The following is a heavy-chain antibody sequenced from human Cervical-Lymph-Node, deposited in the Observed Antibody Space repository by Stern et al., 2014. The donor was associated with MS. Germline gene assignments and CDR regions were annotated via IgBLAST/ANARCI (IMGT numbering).Heavy chain of an antibody. CDR1: GFSFSTYW. CDR2: INSDGSST. CDR3: ASIWFGVN. V-gene: IGHV3-74*02. D-gene: IGHD3-10*01. J-gene: IGHJ1*01. Sequence: EMQLVESGAGLVQPGGSLRLSCGASGFSFSTYWMHWVRQAPGKGLVWVSRINSDGSSTSYADSVKGRFTISRDNAKNTLYLQMNSLKAEDAAVYYCASIWFGVNWGQGTLVTVSS.